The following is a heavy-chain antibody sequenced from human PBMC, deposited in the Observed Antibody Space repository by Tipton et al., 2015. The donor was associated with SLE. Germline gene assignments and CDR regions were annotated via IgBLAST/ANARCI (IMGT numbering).Heavy chain of an antibody. CDR3: ARATTSLAVDI. CDR1: GGSFSSHY. V-gene: IGHV4-59*11. J-gene: IGHJ3*02. Sequence: TLSLTCAVYGGSFSSHYWSWIRQPPGKGLQWIGYIYYSGSTNYNPSLKSRVTISVDTSKNQFSLKLSSVTAADTAVYYCARATTSLAVDIWGQGTMVTVSS. D-gene: IGHD1-1*01. CDR2: IYYSGST.